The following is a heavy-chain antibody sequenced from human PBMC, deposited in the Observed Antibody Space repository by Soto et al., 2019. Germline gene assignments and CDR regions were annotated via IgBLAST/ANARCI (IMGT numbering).Heavy chain of an antibody. D-gene: IGHD3-22*01. Sequence: QVQLQESGPGLVKPSQTLSLTCTVSGGSINSGDYYWSWIRQPPGKGLEWIGYIYYSGSTYHNPSLKSRINRSVDTSKNQFSLKLSSVTAADTAVYYCATVPTYYYDRSGYANAFDMWGQGTMVTVSS. V-gene: IGHV4-30-4*01. J-gene: IGHJ3*02. CDR2: IYYSGST. CDR1: GGSINSGDYY. CDR3: ATVPTYYYDRSGYANAFDM.